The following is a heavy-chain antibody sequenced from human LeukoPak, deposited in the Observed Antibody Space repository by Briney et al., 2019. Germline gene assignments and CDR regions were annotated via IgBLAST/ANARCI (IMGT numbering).Heavy chain of an antibody. CDR3: ARGGAYYYDSSGYYYVN. Sequence: GGSLRLSCAASGFTFSSYSMNWVRQAPGKGLEWVSYISSSSSTIYYADSVKGRFTISRDNAKNSLYLQMNSLRAEDTAVYYCARGGAYYYDSSGYYYVNWGQGTLVTVSS. D-gene: IGHD3-22*01. CDR1: GFTFSSYS. V-gene: IGHV3-48*04. CDR2: ISSSSSTI. J-gene: IGHJ4*02.